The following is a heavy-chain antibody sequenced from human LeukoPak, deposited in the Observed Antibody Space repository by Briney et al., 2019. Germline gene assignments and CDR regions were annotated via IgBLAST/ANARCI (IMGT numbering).Heavy chain of an antibody. CDR1: GFTVSSNY. D-gene: IGHD3-9*01. Sequence: GGSLGLSCAASGFTVSSNYMSWVRQAPGKGLEWVSVIYSGGSTYYADSVKGRFTISRDNSKNTLYLQMNSLRAEDTAVYYCARGYFDWLPVDYWGQGTLVTVSS. J-gene: IGHJ4*02. CDR2: IYSGGST. CDR3: ARGYFDWLPVDY. V-gene: IGHV3-66*01.